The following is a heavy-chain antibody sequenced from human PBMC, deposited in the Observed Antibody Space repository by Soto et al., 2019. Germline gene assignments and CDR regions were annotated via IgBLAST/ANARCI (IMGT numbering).Heavy chain of an antibody. CDR1: GFTFTRYS. Sequence: LRLSCAASGFTFTRYSMNWVRQAPGKGLEWVSSISSTTNYIYYGDSMKGRFTISRDNAKNSLYLEMNSLRAEDTAVYYCARESEDLTSTFDYWGQGTLVTVSS. J-gene: IGHJ4*02. V-gene: IGHV3-21*06. CDR2: ISSTTNYI. CDR3: ARESEDLTSTFDY.